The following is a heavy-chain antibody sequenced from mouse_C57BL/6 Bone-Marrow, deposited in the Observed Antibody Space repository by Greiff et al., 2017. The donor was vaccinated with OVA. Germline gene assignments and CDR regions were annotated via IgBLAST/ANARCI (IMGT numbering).Heavy chain of an antibody. V-gene: IGHV2-2*01. Sequence: VMLVESGPGLVQPSQSLSITCTVSGFSLTSYGVHWVRQSPGKGLEWLGVIWSGGSTDYNAAFISRLSISKDNSKSQVFFKMNSLQADDTAIYYCARNWWDGWYFDVWGTGTTVTVSS. D-gene: IGHD1-1*02. CDR3: ARNWWDGWYFDV. CDR1: GFSLTSYG. J-gene: IGHJ1*03. CDR2: IWSGGST.